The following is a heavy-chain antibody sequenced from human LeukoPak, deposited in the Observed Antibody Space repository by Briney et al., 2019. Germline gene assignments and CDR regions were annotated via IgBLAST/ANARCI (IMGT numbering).Heavy chain of an antibody. Sequence: GGSLRLSCAASGFTFSSYWMHWVRQVPGKGLVWVSVIYSGGSTYYADSVKGRFTISRHNSKNTLYLQMNSLRAEDTAVYYCATVRGVIITSHPYYYGMDVWGQGTTVTVSS. D-gene: IGHD3-10*01. CDR3: ATVRGVIITSHPYYYGMDV. J-gene: IGHJ6*02. V-gene: IGHV3-53*04. CDR2: IYSGGST. CDR1: GFTFSSYW.